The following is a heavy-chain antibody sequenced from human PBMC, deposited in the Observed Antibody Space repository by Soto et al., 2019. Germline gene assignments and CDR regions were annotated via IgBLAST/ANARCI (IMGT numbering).Heavy chain of an antibody. Sequence: GCSLRLSCAASGFTVSSNYMSLVRQAPGKGLEWVSVIYSGGSTYYADSVKGRFTISRDNSKKTLYLQMNSLRAEDTAVYYCARCGYYDSSGPLLHWGQGTLVTVS. CDR2: IYSGGST. CDR1: GFTVSSNY. V-gene: IGHV3-53*01. D-gene: IGHD3-22*01. CDR3: ARCGYYDSSGPLLH. J-gene: IGHJ1*01.